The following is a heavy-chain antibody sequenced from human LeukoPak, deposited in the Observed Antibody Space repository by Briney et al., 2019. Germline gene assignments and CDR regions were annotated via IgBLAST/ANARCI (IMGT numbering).Heavy chain of an antibody. D-gene: IGHD2-2*01. CDR1: GGPISSYY. CDR2: IYYSGST. Sequence: SSETLSLTCTVSGGPISSYYWSWIRQPPGKGLEWIGYIYYSGSTNYNPSLKSRVTISVDTSKNQFSLKLSSVTAADTAVYYCARVVVVPAAISAFDIWGQGTMVTVSS. CDR3: ARVVVVPAAISAFDI. V-gene: IGHV4-59*01. J-gene: IGHJ3*02.